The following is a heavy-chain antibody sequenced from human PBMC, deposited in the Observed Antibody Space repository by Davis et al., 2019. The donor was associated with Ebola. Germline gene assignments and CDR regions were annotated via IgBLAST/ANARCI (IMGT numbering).Heavy chain of an antibody. CDR3: ARGGLLWFRPKNWYFDL. D-gene: IGHD3-10*01. Sequence: MPSETLSLTCTVSGGSISSSSYYWSWIRQPPGKGLEWIGEINHSGSTNYNPSLKSRVTISVDTSKNQFSLKLSSVTAADTAVYYCARGGLLWFRPKNWYFDLWGRGTLVTVSS. CDR1: GGSISSSSYY. V-gene: IGHV4-39*07. J-gene: IGHJ2*01. CDR2: INHSGST.